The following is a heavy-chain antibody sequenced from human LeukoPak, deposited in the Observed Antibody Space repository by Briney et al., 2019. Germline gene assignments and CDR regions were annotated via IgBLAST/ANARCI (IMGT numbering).Heavy chain of an antibody. CDR1: GGSISSGDYY. Sequence: SGTLSLTCTVSGGSISSGDYYWSWIRQPPGKGLEWIGYIYYSGSTYYNPSLKSRVTISVDTSKNQFSLKLSSVTAADTAVYYCARDGNLDYTGMDVWGQGTTVTVSS. CDR3: ARDGNLDYTGMDV. J-gene: IGHJ6*02. D-gene: IGHD1-14*01. CDR2: IYYSGST. V-gene: IGHV4-30-4*02.